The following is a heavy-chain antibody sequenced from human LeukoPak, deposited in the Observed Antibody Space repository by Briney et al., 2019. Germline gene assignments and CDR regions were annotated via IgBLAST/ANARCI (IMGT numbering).Heavy chain of an antibody. Sequence: GASVKVSCKASGYTFNNYDITWVRQAPGQGLEWMGWINPNSGGTNYAQRFQGRVTMTRDTSISTAYMELSRLRSDDTAVYYCAREYYYDSSGYYPTRWFDPWGQGTLVTASS. CDR2: INPNSGGT. V-gene: IGHV1-2*02. D-gene: IGHD3-22*01. CDR1: GYTFNNYD. J-gene: IGHJ5*02. CDR3: AREYYYDSSGYYPTRWFDP.